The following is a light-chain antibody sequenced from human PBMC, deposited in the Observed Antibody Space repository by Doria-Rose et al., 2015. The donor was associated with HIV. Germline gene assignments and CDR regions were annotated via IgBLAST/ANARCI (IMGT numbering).Light chain of an antibody. CDR1: QRISTY. J-gene: IGKJ3*01. V-gene: IGKV1-39*01. Sequence: MTQSPSSLSASVGDRATITCRASQRISTYLNWYQQKPGKAPKLLIYSASSLQSEVPPRFSGSGSGTDFTLTISSLHPEDFATYYCQQTYSAPLTFGPGTKVDIK. CDR2: SAS. CDR3: QQTYSAPLT.